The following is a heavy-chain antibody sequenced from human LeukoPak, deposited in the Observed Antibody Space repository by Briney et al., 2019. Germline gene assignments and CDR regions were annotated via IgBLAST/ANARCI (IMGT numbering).Heavy chain of an antibody. Sequence: GGSLRLSCAASGFTFSSNFMNWVRQAPGKGLEWVSIIYSGGSTYYAASVKGRFTISRDNSKNTLYLQMNSLRAEDTAVYYCASPGGSGGNAFDIWGQGTMVTVSS. D-gene: IGHD1-26*01. CDR3: ASPGGSGGNAFDI. CDR1: GFTFSSNF. CDR2: IYSGGST. J-gene: IGHJ3*02. V-gene: IGHV3-53*01.